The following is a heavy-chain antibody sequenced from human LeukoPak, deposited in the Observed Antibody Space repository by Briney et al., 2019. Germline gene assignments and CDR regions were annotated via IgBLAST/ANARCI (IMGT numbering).Heavy chain of an antibody. V-gene: IGHV3-30*18. CDR1: GFTFSSYG. CDR3: AKELLGYGDSN. J-gene: IGHJ4*02. Sequence: QPGGSLRLSCAASGFTFSSYGMHWVRQAPGKGLEWVAVISYDGSNKYYADSVKGRFTISRDNSKNTLYLRMNSLRAEDTAVYYCAKELLGYGDSNWGQGTLVTVSS. D-gene: IGHD4-17*01. CDR2: ISYDGSNK.